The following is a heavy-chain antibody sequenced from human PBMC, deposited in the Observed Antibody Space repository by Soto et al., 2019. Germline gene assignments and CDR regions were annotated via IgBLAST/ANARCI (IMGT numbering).Heavy chain of an antibody. V-gene: IGHV4-4*07. J-gene: IGHJ4*02. D-gene: IGHD5-12*01. Sequence: PSETLALTSSVSGGSINTFYLSGVRQRTGKGLDWIGRIFSSGSTSFNPSLESRVAMSVDTSKNHFSLNLSSVTAADMDVYYCEREGSYSAYNFAHGIQLWSFAFWGQGALVTVSS. CDR2: IFSSGST. CDR1: GGSINTFY. CDR3: EREGSYSAYNFAHGIQLWSFAF.